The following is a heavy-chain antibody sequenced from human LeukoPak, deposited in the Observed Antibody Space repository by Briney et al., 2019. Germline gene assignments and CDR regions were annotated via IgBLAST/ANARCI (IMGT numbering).Heavy chain of an antibody. CDR1: GGSISSYY. CDR3: ARVRSIAAAGTLDY. J-gene: IGHJ4*02. CDR2: IYCSGST. Sequence: PSETLSLTCTVSGGSISSYYWSWIRQPPGKGLEWIGYIYCSGSTSYNPSLKGRVTISVDTSKNQISLKLSSVTAADTAVYLCARVRSIAAAGTLDYWGQGTLVTISS. V-gene: IGHV4-59*01. D-gene: IGHD6-13*01.